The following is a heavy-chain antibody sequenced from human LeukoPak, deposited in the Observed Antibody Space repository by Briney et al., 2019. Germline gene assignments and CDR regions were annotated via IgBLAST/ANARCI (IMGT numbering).Heavy chain of an antibody. CDR1: GDSISSGGYS. CDR2: IYYSGST. Sequence: SETLSLTCVVSGDSISSGGYSWSWIRQTPGKGLEWIGYIYYSGSTNYNPSLKSRVTISVDTSKNQISLKVRSATAADTAVYYCARTTEDCSSTSCYQYWFDPWGQGTLVTVSS. CDR3: ARTTEDCSSTSCYQYWFDP. J-gene: IGHJ5*02. D-gene: IGHD2-2*01. V-gene: IGHV4-61*08.